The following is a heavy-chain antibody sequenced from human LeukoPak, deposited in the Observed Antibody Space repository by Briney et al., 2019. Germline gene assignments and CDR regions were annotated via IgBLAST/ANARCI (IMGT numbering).Heavy chain of an antibody. V-gene: IGHV1-8*03. Sequence: APVKVSCKASGYTFTSYDINWVRQAAGQGLEWMGWMNPNSGNTGYAQKFQGRVTITRNTSISTAYMELSSLRSEDTAVYYCARGLWDYYDSSGYPNYYYMDVWGKGTTVTVSS. J-gene: IGHJ6*03. CDR1: GYTFTSYD. D-gene: IGHD3-22*01. CDR3: ARGLWDYYDSSGYPNYYYMDV. CDR2: MNPNSGNT.